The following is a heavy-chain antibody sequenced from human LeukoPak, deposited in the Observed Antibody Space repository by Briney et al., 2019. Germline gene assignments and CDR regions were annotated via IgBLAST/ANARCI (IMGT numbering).Heavy chain of an antibody. CDR2: ISSSSSYI. Sequence: GGSLRLSCAASGFTFSSYSMNWVRQAPGKGLEWVSSISSSSSYIYYADSVKGRFTISRDNAKNSLYLQMNSLRAEDTAMYYCARDEGSSSWYGALDYWGQGTLVTVSS. J-gene: IGHJ4*02. CDR3: ARDEGSSSWYGALDY. D-gene: IGHD6-13*01. CDR1: GFTFSSYS. V-gene: IGHV3-21*01.